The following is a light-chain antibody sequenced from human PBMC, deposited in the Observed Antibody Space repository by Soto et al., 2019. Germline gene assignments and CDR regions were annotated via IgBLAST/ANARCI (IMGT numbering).Light chain of an antibody. Sequence: QSVVTHPPSASGSPGHSFTISFTGTSSYVFGSNYVSCYQHHPGKAPKLMIYEGIKRPSWVPDLFSGSKSGNTASLTVSVLQAEDEADYYCTSYGGSNNFYVFGTGTKVPVL. CDR3: TSYGGSNNFYV. CDR2: EGI. CDR1: SSYVFGSNY. J-gene: IGLJ1*01. V-gene: IGLV2-8*01.